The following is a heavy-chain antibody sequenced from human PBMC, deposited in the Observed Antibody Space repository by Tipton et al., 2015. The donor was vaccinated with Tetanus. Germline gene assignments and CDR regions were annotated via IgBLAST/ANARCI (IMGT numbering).Heavy chain of an antibody. Sequence: TLSLTCTVSGGSISSYYWSWIRQPPGKGLEWIGYIYYSGSTNYNPSLKSRVTISVDTSKNQFSLKLSSVTAADTAVFYCAGLYYYDSASYPLYWGQGTLVTVSS. J-gene: IGHJ4*02. V-gene: IGHV4-59*08. CDR3: AGLYYYDSASYPLY. D-gene: IGHD3-10*01. CDR2: IYYSGST. CDR1: GGSISSYY.